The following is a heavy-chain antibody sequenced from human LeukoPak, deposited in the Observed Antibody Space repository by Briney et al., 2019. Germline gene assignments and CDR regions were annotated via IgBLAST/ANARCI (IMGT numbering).Heavy chain of an antibody. Sequence: PVGSLRLSCAVSGFTFSNVWMSWVRQAPGKGLEWVCRIKSKSDGGTTDYAAPVKGRFTFSRDDSRNTLYLQMNSLNTADTAVYYCTTDPRNGYSFDFWGQGTLVTVSS. CDR1: GFTFSNVW. J-gene: IGHJ4*02. D-gene: IGHD1-1*01. V-gene: IGHV3-15*01. CDR2: IKSKSDGGTT. CDR3: TTDPRNGYSFDF.